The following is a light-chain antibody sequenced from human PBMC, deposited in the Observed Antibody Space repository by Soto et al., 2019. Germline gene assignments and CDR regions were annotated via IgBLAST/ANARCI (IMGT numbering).Light chain of an antibody. Sequence: EIVLTQSPGTLSLSPGERATLSCRASQSVSSNYLAWYQQKPGQAPRLLIYGASSRATGIPDRFSGSGSGTDFTLTISRLAPEDFAVYYCQHYDDWPWTFGQGTKVDIK. V-gene: IGKV3-20*01. CDR3: QHYDDWPWT. J-gene: IGKJ1*01. CDR1: QSVSSNY. CDR2: GAS.